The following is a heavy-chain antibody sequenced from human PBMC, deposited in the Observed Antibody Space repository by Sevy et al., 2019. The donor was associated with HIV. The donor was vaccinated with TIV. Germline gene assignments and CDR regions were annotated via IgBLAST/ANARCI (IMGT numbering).Heavy chain of an antibody. V-gene: IGHV3-30*18. J-gene: IGHJ6*02. CDR1: GFTFNSYA. CDR3: AKDRCTGDVCENHYYALDI. CDR2: ISKDGRTK. D-gene: IGHD2-8*02. Sequence: GGSLRLSCAASGFTFNSYAMHWVRQAPGKGLEWVAVISKDGRTKYYAESVKGRFTISGDNSKNTLNLQMNSLRAEDTAVFYCAKDRCTGDVCENHYYALDIWGQGTTVTVSS.